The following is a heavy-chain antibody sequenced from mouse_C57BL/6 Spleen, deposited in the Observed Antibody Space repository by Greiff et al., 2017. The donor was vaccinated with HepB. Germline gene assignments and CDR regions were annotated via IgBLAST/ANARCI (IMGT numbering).Heavy chain of an antibody. D-gene: IGHD1-1*01. V-gene: IGHV1-69*01. CDR2: IDPSDSDT. Sequence: QVQLQQPGAELVMPGASVKLSCKASGYTFTSYWMHWVKQRPGRGLEWIGEIDPSDSDTNYNQKFKGKSTLTVDKSSSTAYMQLSSLTSEDSAVYYCARGGGVTAGVGDYWGQGTTLTVSS. CDR1: GYTFTSYW. CDR3: ARGGGVTAGVGDY. J-gene: IGHJ2*01.